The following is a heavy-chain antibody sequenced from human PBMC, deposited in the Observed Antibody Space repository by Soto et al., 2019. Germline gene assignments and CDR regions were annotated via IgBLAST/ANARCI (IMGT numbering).Heavy chain of an antibody. CDR1: GGTLRSHA. V-gene: IGHV1-69*01. J-gene: IGHJ6*02. D-gene: IGHD2-2*01. Sequence: QVQLVPSGAEVKKPGSSVRVSCKASGGTLRSHAINWVRQAPGQGLEWMGGIIAIVGSAYYAQKFQGRVTITADDSATTAYMELSSLRSADTTVYYCAGKVDIPYYHGMDVWGQGTTVTVAS. CDR3: AGKVDIPYYHGMDV. CDR2: IIAIVGSA.